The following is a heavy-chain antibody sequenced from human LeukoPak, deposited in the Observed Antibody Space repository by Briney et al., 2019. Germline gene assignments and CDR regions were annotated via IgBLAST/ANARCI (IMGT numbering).Heavy chain of an antibody. V-gene: IGHV4-59*08. CDR1: GGSISSYY. CDR2: IYYSGST. J-gene: IGHJ4*02. Sequence: PSETLSLTCTVSGGSISSYYWSWIRQPPGKGLEWIGYIYYSGSTNYNPSLKSRVTISVDTSKNQFSLKLSSVTAADTAVYYCARRGYSYGYYHDYWGQGTLVTVSP. CDR3: ARRGYSYGYYHDY. D-gene: IGHD5-18*01.